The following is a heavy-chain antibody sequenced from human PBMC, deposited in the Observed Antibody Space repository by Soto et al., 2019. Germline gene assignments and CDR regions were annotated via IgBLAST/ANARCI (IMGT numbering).Heavy chain of an antibody. J-gene: IGHJ5*02. CDR1: GGTFNIYG. V-gene: IGHV1-69*12. CDR2: IIPIFGTA. Sequence: QVQLVQSGAAVKKPGSSVKVSCKASGGTFNIYGISWVRQAPGQGLEWMGGIIPIFGTANYAQKFQGRVTITADESTSTAYMELSSLRSEDTAIYYCAREVWRDTECISTSCYYNWFDPWGQGTLVTVSS. CDR3: AREVWRDTECISTSCYYNWFDP. D-gene: IGHD2-2*01.